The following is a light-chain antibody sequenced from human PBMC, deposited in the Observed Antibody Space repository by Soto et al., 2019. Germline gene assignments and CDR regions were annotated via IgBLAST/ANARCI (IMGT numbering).Light chain of an antibody. Sequence: QSALTQPRSVSGSPGQSVTISCTGTSSDVGGYKYVSWYQQYPGKAPKLIIFDVTERPSGVPDRFSGSKSGNTASLTISGLQAEDEADYYCCSYAGIHVVFGGGTKVTVL. CDR2: DVT. J-gene: IGLJ2*01. V-gene: IGLV2-11*01. CDR3: CSYAGIHVV. CDR1: SSDVGGYKY.